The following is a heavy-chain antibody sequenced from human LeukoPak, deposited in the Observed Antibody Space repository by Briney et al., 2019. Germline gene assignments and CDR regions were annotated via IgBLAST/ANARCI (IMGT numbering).Heavy chain of an antibody. CDR1: GGSISSYY. CDR2: IYYSGST. J-gene: IGHJ5*02. V-gene: IGHV4-59*12. CDR3: ASEPQLGYCSGGSCFAFDP. D-gene: IGHD2-15*01. Sequence: PSETLSLTCTVSGGSISSYYWSWIRQPPGKGLEWIGYIYYSGSTNYNPSLKSRVTISVDTSKNQFSLKLSSVTAADTAVYYCASEPQLGYCSGGSCFAFDPWGQGTLVTVSS.